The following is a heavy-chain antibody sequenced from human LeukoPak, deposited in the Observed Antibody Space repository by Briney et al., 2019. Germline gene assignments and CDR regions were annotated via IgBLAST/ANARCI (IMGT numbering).Heavy chain of an antibody. CDR3: ASDAGYGLF. V-gene: IGHV3-74*01. J-gene: IGHJ4*02. D-gene: IGHD2-15*01. Sequence: GGSLRLSCAASGFTISRYWMHWFRQTPGKGLVWFSRINSDGSSSSYADSVKGRFTISRDNAKNTLYLQMNSLRAEDTAVYYCASDAGYGLFWGQGTLVTVSS. CDR1: GFTISRYW. CDR2: INSDGSSS.